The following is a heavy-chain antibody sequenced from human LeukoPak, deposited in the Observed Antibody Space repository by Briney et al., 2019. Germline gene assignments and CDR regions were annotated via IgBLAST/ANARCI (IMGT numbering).Heavy chain of an antibody. CDR3: ARAADYYDSSGYYPLDY. D-gene: IGHD3-22*01. CDR1: GGSFSGYY. J-gene: IGHJ4*02. V-gene: IGHV4-34*01. Sequence: SETLSLTCAVYGGSFSGYYWSWIRQPPGKGLEWIGEINHSGSTNYNPSLKSRVTLSVDTSKNQFSLKLSSVTAADTAVYYCARAADYYDSSGYYPLDYWGQGTLVTVSS. CDR2: INHSGST.